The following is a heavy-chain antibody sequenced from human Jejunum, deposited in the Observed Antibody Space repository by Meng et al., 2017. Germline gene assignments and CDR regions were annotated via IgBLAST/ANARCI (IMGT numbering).Heavy chain of an antibody. CDR2: FDFEDGET. J-gene: IGHJ5*02. V-gene: IGHV1-24*01. D-gene: IGHD6-19*01. Sequence: GESLKISCKVSGYTLTELSMHWVRQAPGKGLEWMGGFDFEDGETIYAQKFQGRVTMTEDTSTDTAYMELSSLKSEDTAVYYCATERQWLARRLDPWGQGTLVTVSS. CDR3: ATERQWLARRLDP. CDR1: GYTLTELS.